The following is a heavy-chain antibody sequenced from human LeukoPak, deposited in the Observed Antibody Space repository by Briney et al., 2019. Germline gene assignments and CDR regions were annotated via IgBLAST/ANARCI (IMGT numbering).Heavy chain of an antibody. CDR2: MNPNSGTT. D-gene: IGHD5-24*01. Sequence: GASVKVSCKASGYTFTSYDISWVRQATGQGLEWVGWMNPNSGTTAYAQKFQGRVTITADKSTSTVYMELSSLRSEDTAVYYCARDSYGLYYFDYWGQGTLVTVSS. V-gene: IGHV1-8*03. CDR3: ARDSYGLYYFDY. CDR1: GYTFTSYD. J-gene: IGHJ4*02.